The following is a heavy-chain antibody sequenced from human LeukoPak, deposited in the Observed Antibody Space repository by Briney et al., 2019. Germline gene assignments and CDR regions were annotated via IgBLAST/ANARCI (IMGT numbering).Heavy chain of an antibody. D-gene: IGHD3-3*01. CDR3: ARGRAPGYYDFWSGYFFFDY. V-gene: IGHV4-34*01. J-gene: IGHJ4*02. CDR1: GGSFSGYY. CDR2: INHSGST. Sequence: SKTLSLTCAVYGGSFSGYYWSWIRQPPGKGLEWIGEINHSGSTNYNPSLKSRVTISVDTSKNQFSLKLSSVTAADTAVYYCARGRAPGYYDFWSGYFFFDYWGQGTLVTVSS.